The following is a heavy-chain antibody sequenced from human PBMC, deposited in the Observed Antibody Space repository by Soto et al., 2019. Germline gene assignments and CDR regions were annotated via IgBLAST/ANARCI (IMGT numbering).Heavy chain of an antibody. V-gene: IGHV3-48*02. D-gene: IGHD6-19*01. J-gene: IGHJ3*02. CDR3: ARASWRWLVAVFAFDI. Sequence: GGSLRLSCAASGFTFSSYSMNWVRQAPGKGLEWVSYISSSSSTIYYADSVKGRFTISRDNAKNSLYLQMNSLRDEDTAVYYCARASWRWLVAVFAFDIWGQGTMVTVSS. CDR2: ISSSSSTI. CDR1: GFTFSSYS.